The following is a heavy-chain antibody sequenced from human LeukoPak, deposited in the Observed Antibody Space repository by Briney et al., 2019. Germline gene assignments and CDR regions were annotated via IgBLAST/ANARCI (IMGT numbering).Heavy chain of an antibody. CDR1: GYTFTNYY. CDR2: INPSGGST. J-gene: IGHJ4*02. D-gene: IGHD6-13*01. V-gene: IGHV1-46*01. Sequence: ASVKVSCKASGYTFTNYYMHWVRQAPGQGLEWMGIINPSGGSTSYAQKFQGRVTMTRDMSKSTVYMELSRLRYEDTAVYYCERVFGGYTRSWYRFDYWGPGTLVTVSS. CDR3: ERVFGGYTRSWYRFDY.